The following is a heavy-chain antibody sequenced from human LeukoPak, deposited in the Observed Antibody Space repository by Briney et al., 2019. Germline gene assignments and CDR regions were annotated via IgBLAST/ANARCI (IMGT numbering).Heavy chain of an antibody. V-gene: IGHV3-23*01. Sequence: PGGSLRLSCAASGFTFSSYAMSWVRQAPGKGLEWVSAISGSGGSTYYADPVKGRFTISRDNSKNTLYLQMNSLRAEDTAVYYCAKRRYYYDSSGYQVCGMDVWGQGTTVTVSS. CDR2: ISGSGGST. CDR1: GFTFSSYA. D-gene: IGHD3-22*01. CDR3: AKRRYYYDSSGYQVCGMDV. J-gene: IGHJ6*02.